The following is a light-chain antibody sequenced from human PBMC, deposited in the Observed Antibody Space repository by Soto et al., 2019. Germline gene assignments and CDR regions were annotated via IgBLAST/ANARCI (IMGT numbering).Light chain of an antibody. Sequence: DVQMTQSPSTLSGSVGDRVTITCRASQSIFNFLHWYQQKPGKAPKVLIYTASSLQSGVPSRFSGSGSGTDFTFTISSLQPEDIATYYCQQYDNLPLTFGGGTKVDIK. J-gene: IGKJ4*01. CDR2: TAS. V-gene: IGKV1-33*01. CDR3: QQYDNLPLT. CDR1: QSIFNF.